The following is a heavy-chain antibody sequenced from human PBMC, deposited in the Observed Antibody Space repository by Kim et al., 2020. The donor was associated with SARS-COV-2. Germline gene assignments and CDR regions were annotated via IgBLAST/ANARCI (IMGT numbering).Heavy chain of an antibody. Sequence: GGSLRLSCSASGFTFSSYAMHWVRQAPGKGLEYVSAISSNGGSTYYADSVKGRFTISRDNSKNTLYLQMSSLRAEDTAVYYCVKDAGSGDYYDSSGHDYWGQGTLVTVSS. CDR3: VKDAGSGDYYDSSGHDY. J-gene: IGHJ4*02. CDR2: ISSNGGST. D-gene: IGHD3-22*01. V-gene: IGHV3-64D*09. CDR1: GFTFSSYA.